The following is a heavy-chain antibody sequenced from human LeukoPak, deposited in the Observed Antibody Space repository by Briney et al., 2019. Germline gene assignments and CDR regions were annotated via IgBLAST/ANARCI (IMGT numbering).Heavy chain of an antibody. CDR3: ARWVIGSSWYGNWFDP. CDR1: GFTFSSYW. CDR2: IRQDGSEK. D-gene: IGHD6-13*01. Sequence: GGSLRLSCEASGFTFSSYWMTWVRQAPGKGLEWVANIRQDGSEKFYVDSVKGRFTISRDNVKNSLYLQMNSLRAEDTAVYYCARWVIGSSWYGNWFDPWGQGTLVTVSS. V-gene: IGHV3-7*01. J-gene: IGHJ5*02.